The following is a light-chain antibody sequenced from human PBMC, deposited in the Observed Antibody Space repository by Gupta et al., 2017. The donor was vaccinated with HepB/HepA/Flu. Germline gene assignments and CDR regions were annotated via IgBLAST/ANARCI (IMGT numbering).Light chain of an antibody. J-gene: IGLJ2*01. V-gene: IGLV2-23*02. CDR3: CSYAGSSSVV. CDR1: SSDVGSYNL. CDR2: EVS. Sequence: QSALTQPASESGSPGHSITISCPGTSSDVGSYNLVSWYQQHPGKAPKLMIYEVSKRPSGVSNRFSGSKSGNTASLTISGLQAEDEADYYCCSYAGSSSVVFGGGTKLTVL.